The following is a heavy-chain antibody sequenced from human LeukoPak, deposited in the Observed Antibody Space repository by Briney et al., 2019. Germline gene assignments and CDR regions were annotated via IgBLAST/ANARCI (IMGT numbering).Heavy chain of an antibody. D-gene: IGHD2-2*01. CDR1: GYTFTGYY. V-gene: IGHV1-2*02. Sequence: ASVKVSCKASGYTFTGYYMHWVRQAPGQGLEWMGWINPNSGGTNYAQKFQGKVTMTRDTSISTAYMELSRLRSDDTAVYYCARAIVVVPAAMPGYWGQGTLVTVSS. J-gene: IGHJ4*02. CDR2: INPNSGGT. CDR3: ARAIVVVPAAMPGY.